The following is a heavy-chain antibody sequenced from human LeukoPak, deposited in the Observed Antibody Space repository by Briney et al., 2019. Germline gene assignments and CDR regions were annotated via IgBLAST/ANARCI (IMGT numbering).Heavy chain of an antibody. Sequence: SETLSLTCAVYGGSFSGYYWSWIRQPPGKGLEWIGEINHSGSTNYNPSLKSRVTISVDTSKNQFSLKLSSVTAADTAVYYCARHYYDSSGWSDYWGQGTLVTVSS. J-gene: IGHJ4*02. CDR1: GGSFSGYY. CDR3: ARHYYDSSGWSDY. D-gene: IGHD3-22*01. V-gene: IGHV4-34*01. CDR2: INHSGST.